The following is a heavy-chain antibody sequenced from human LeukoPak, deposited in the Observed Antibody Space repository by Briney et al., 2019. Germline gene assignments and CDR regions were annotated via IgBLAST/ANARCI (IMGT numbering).Heavy chain of an antibody. CDR3: ARGIWGDLSWFDP. J-gene: IGHJ5*02. D-gene: IGHD3-16*01. Sequence: SETLSLTCTVSGGSISSGAYYWSWIRQHPGKGLEWIGYIYYSGSIYYNPSLKSRVTISVDTSKNQFSLKLTSMTAADTAVYYCARGIWGDLSWFDPWGQGTLVTVSS. CDR1: GGSISSGAYY. CDR2: IYYSGSI. V-gene: IGHV4-31*03.